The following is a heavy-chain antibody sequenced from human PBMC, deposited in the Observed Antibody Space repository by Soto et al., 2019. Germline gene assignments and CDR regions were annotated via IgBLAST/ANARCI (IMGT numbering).Heavy chain of an antibody. V-gene: IGHV4-39*07. Sequence: PSETLSLTCTVSGGSISSSSYYWGWIRQPPGKGLEWIGTIYYSGDTYYNPSLKSRVTISVDTSKNQFSLKLSSVTAADTAVYYCARDPGSIAVAGTVFYYYYGMDVWGQGTTVTVSS. D-gene: IGHD6-19*01. CDR1: GGSISSSSYY. J-gene: IGHJ6*02. CDR2: IYYSGDT. CDR3: ARDPGSIAVAGTVFYYYYGMDV.